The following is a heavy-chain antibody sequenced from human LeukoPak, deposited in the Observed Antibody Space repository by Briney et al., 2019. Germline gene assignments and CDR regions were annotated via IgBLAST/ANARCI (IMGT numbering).Heavy chain of an antibody. CDR1: GYTFTSYD. V-gene: IGHV1-8*01. CDR2: MNPNSGNT. J-gene: IGHJ6*02. D-gene: IGHD5-12*01. CDR3: ASSLDIVATGRYYYYGMDV. Sequence: ASVKVSCKASGYTFTSYDINWVRQATGRGLEWMGWMNPNSGNTGYAQKFQGRVTMTRNTSISTAYMGLSSLRSEDTAVYYCASSLDIVATGRYYYYGMDVWGQGTTVTVSS.